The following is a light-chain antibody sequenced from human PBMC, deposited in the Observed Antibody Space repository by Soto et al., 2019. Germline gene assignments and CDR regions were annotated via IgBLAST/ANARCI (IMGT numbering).Light chain of an antibody. J-gene: IGKJ2*02. Sequence: DIQMTQSPSSLSASVGHRVIITCRASQSVINYLNWYQQKPGKAPKLLIYAASSLKSGVPPRFSGSGSWTVFILVISSLQPDDFPPYHGQQADIAPCTFGLGTKVEIK. CDR2: AAS. CDR1: QSVINY. V-gene: IGKV1-39*01. CDR3: QQADIAPCT.